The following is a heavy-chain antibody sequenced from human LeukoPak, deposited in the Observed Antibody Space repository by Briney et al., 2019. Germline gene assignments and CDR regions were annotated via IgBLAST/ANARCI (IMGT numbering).Heavy chain of an antibody. V-gene: IGHV3-21*01. CDR2: ISSSSSYI. Sequence: GGSLRLSCAASGFTFSSYSMNWVRQAPGKGLEWVSSISSSSSYIYYADSVKGRFTISRDNAKNSLYLQMNSLRAEDTAVYYCARDRGERGYSGYDSFMDVWGKGTTVTVSS. CDR3: ARDRGERGYSGYDSFMDV. CDR1: GFTFSSYS. D-gene: IGHD5-12*01. J-gene: IGHJ6*03.